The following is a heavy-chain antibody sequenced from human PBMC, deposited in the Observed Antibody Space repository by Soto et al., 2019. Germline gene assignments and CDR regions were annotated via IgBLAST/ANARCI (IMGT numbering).Heavy chain of an antibody. V-gene: IGHV2-5*02. CDR3: AHVDCSTTSCYTFDY. CDR2: IYWDDDK. Sequence: QITLKESGPTLVKPTQTLTLTCTFSGFSLSTSGVGVGWIRQPPGKALEWLALIYWDDDKRYSPSLKSRLTITKDTSKNQVVLTMTNMDPVDTATYYCAHVDCSTTSCYTFDYWGQGTLVTVSS. CDR1: GFSLSTSGVG. J-gene: IGHJ4*02. D-gene: IGHD2-2*02.